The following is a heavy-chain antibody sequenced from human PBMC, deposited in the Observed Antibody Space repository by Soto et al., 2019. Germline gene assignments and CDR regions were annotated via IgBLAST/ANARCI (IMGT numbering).Heavy chain of an antibody. D-gene: IGHD6-6*01. Sequence: QVQLVQSGAEVKKPGSSVKVSCKASGGTFSSYAISWVRQAPGQGLEWMGGIIPIFGTANYAQKFQGRVTITADESTSTAYMELSSLRSEDTAVYYCAKTLAARSYYYYYGMDVWGQGTTVTVSS. CDR1: GGTFSSYA. CDR3: AKTLAARSYYYYYGMDV. V-gene: IGHV1-69*12. J-gene: IGHJ6*02. CDR2: IIPIFGTA.